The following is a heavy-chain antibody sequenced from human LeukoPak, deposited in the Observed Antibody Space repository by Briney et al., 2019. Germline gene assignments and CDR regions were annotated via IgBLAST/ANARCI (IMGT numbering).Heavy chain of an antibody. D-gene: IGHD6-19*01. V-gene: IGHV3-30-3*01. CDR1: GFTFSSYA. CDR3: ARDLNRIAVARYGGVDY. J-gene: IGHJ4*02. CDR2: ISYDGSNK. Sequence: GRSLRLSCAASGFTFSSYAMHWVRQAPGKGLEWVAVISYDGSNKYYADSVKGRFTISRDNSKNTLYLQMNSLRAEDTAVYYCARDLNRIAVARYGGVDYWGQGTLVTVSS.